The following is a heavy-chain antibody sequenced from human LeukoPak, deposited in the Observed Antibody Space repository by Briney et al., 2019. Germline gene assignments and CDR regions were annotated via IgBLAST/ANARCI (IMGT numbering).Heavy chain of an antibody. CDR3: ARCPRDCSGGSCYPRGGFDP. J-gene: IGHJ5*02. CDR1: GYSISSGYY. D-gene: IGHD2-15*01. Sequence: SETLSLTCTVSGYSISSGYYWSWIRQPPGKGLEWIGYIYYSGSTNYNPSLKSRVTISVDTSKNQFSLKLSSVTVADTAVYYCARCPRDCSGGSCYPRGGFDPWGQGTLVTVSS. V-gene: IGHV4-38-2*02. CDR2: IYYSGST.